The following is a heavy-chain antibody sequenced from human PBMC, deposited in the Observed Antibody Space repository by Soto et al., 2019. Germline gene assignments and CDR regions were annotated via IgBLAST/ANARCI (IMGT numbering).Heavy chain of an antibody. CDR2: FSSSGSTI. J-gene: IGHJ5*02. Sequence: GGSLRLSCAASGFTFSDYYMSWIRQAPGKGLEWVSYFSSSGSTIYYADFLKGRFTISRDNAKNSLFLQMNSLRAEDTAVYYCARAISGIAAAGIGSEYWFDPWGQGTLVTVSS. V-gene: IGHV3-11*01. D-gene: IGHD6-13*01. CDR1: GFTFSDYY. CDR3: ARAISGIAAAGIGSEYWFDP.